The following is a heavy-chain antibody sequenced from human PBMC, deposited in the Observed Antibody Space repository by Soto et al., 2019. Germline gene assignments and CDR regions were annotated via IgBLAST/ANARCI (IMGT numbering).Heavy chain of an antibody. D-gene: IGHD3-16*01. V-gene: IGHV4-39*01. CDR1: GGSISSSSYY. Sequence: PSETLSLTCTVSGGSISSSSYYWGWIRQPPGKGLEWIGSIYYSGSTYYNPSLKSRVTISVDTSKNQFSLKLSSVTAADTAVYYCARQELGRIIGLFDYWGQGTLVTVSS. CDR3: ARQELGRIIGLFDY. J-gene: IGHJ4*02. CDR2: IYYSGST.